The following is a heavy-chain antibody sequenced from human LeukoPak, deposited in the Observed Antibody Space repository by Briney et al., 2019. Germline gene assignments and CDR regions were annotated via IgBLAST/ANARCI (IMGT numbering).Heavy chain of an antibody. V-gene: IGHV3-21*01. CDR3: ARYYGDNYYYGLDV. J-gene: IGHJ6*02. CDR1: GFTFTTYG. Sequence: GWSLRLSCAASGFTFTTYGMNWVRQAPGKGLEWVSSITPSSSNIYYAASVKGRFTISRDNAKNSLYLQMNSLRAEDTALYYCARYYGDNYYYGLDVWGQGTTVTVSS. D-gene: IGHD4-17*01. CDR2: ITPSSSNI.